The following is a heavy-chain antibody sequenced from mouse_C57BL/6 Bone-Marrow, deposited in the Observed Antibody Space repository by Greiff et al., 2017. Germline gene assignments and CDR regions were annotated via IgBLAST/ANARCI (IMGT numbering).Heavy chain of an antibody. J-gene: IGHJ3*01. CDR3: AIESYYDYSFAY. CDR2: IHPSDSDT. D-gene: IGHD2-4*01. V-gene: IGHV1-74*01. Sequence: QVQLQQPGAELVKPGASVKVFCKASGYTFTSYWMHWVKQRPGQGLEWIGRIHPSDSDTNYNQKFKGKATLTVDKSSSTAYMQLSSLTSEDSAVYYCAIESYYDYSFAYWGQGTLVTVSA. CDR1: GYTFTSYW.